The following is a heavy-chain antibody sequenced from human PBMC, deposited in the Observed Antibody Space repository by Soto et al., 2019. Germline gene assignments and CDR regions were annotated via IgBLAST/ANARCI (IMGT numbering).Heavy chain of an antibody. V-gene: IGHV3-48*02. CDR3: ARDRGYTYGFDF. CDR1: GLTFTSYS. J-gene: IGHJ4*02. D-gene: IGHD5-18*01. Sequence: EVQLVESGGGLVQPGGSLRLSCAASGLTFTSYSRNWVRQAPGKGLEWVSFISSSSSTIYYADSVKGRFTISRDNAKNSLYLQMNSLRDEDTAVYYCARDRGYTYGFDFWGQGALVTVSS. CDR2: ISSSSSTI.